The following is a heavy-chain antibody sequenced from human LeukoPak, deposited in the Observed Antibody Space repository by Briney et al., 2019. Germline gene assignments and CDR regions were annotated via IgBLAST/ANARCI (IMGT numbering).Heavy chain of an antibody. J-gene: IGHJ4*02. Sequence: GGSLRPSCAASGFTFSSYSMKWVRQAPGKGLEWVSYISSGSSTIYYADSVKGRFTISRDNAKNSLYLQMNSLRVEDTAVYYCARGRDTAMALGYWGQGTLVTVSS. V-gene: IGHV3-48*01. CDR3: ARGRDTAMALGY. D-gene: IGHD5-18*01. CDR2: ISSGSSTI. CDR1: GFTFSSYS.